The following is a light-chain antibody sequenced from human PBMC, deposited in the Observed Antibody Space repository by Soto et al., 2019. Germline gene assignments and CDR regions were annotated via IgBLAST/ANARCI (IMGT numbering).Light chain of an antibody. J-gene: IGKJ1*01. Sequence: AIQMTQSPSSLSASVGDRVTITCRASQGITNDLGWYQQEPAKAPKLLIFAASSLQSGVPSRFSGSGSGTDFTLTISSLQPEDFATYYCLQNYNYPRTFGQGTKVEIK. CDR3: LQNYNYPRT. CDR2: AAS. CDR1: QGITND. V-gene: IGKV1-6*01.